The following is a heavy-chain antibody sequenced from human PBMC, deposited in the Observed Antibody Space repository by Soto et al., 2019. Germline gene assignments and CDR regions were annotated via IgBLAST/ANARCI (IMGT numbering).Heavy chain of an antibody. CDR2: TYYRSKWYN. CDR1: GWSVSIICAA. V-gene: IGHV6-1*01. D-gene: IGHD4-17*01. J-gene: IGHJ5*02. Sequence: VTGAVSGWSVSIICAAWNWIRQSPSRGLEWLGRTYYRSKWYNDYAVSVKSRITINPDTSKNQFSLQLNSVTPEDTAVYYCARDRVPRYGLDPWGQGTLVTGPS. CDR3: ARDRVPRYGLDP.